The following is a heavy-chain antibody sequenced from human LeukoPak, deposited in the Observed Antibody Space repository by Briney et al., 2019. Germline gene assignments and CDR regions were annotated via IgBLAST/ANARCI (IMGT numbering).Heavy chain of an antibody. CDR2: INHSGST. CDR1: GGSFSGYY. D-gene: IGHD2-2*01. CDR3: ARGFIVVVPAAIGWVFDY. Sequence: SETLPLTCAVYGGSFSGYYWSWIRQPPGKGLEWIGEINHSGSTNYNPSLKSRVTISVDTSKNQFSLKLSSVTAADTAVYYCARGFIVVVPAAIGWVFDYWGQGTLVTVSS. J-gene: IGHJ4*02. V-gene: IGHV4-34*01.